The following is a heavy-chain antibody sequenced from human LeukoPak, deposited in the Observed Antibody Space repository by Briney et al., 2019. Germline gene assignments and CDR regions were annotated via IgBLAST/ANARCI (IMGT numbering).Heavy chain of an antibody. CDR2: INHSGST. V-gene: IGHV4-39*07. CDR3: ARSRERGYYYYYYMDV. J-gene: IGHJ6*03. CDR1: GGSISSSSFY. D-gene: IGHD1-1*01. Sequence: SETLSLTCTVSGGSISSSSFYWSWIRQPPGKGLEWIGEINHSGSTNYNPSLKSRVTISVDTSKNQFSLKLSSVTAADTAVYYCARSRERGYYYYYYMDVWGKGTTVTVSS.